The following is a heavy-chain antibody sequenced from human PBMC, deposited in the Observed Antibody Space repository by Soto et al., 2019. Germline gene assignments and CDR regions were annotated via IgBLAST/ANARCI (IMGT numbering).Heavy chain of an antibody. D-gene: IGHD3-16*02. J-gene: IGHJ4*02. CDR2: ITGNGAFI. V-gene: IGHV3-9*01. CDR1: GFTFDDYA. CDR3: AKDYRPDGLYDFDQ. Sequence: EVQLVESGGGLVQPGRSLRLSCAASGFTFDDYAMHWVRQAPGKGLEWVSIITGNGAFIDYAESVKGRFTISRDNSKDTLYLQMNSLRAEDTAVYYCAKDYRPDGLYDFDQWGQGTLVTVSS.